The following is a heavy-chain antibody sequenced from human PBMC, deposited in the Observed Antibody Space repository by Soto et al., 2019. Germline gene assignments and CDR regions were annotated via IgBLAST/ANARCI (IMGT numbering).Heavy chain of an antibody. Sequence: SETLSLTCAVYGGSFSGYYWSWIRQPPGKGLEWIGEINHSGSTNYNPSLKSRVTISVDTSKNQFSLKLSSVTAADTAVYYCAREDPKSNLFDPWGQGTLVTVSS. V-gene: IGHV4-34*01. J-gene: IGHJ5*02. CDR1: GGSFSGYY. CDR3: AREDPKSNLFDP. CDR2: INHSGST.